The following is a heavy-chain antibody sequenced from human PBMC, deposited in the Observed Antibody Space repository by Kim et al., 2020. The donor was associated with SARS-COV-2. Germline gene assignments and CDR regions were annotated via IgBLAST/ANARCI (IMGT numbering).Heavy chain of an antibody. D-gene: IGHD6-13*01. CDR3: AKEHIAAAGDFDY. CDR2: ISYDGSNK. V-gene: IGHV3-30*18. CDR1: GFTFSSYG. Sequence: GGSLRLSCAASGFTFSSYGMHWVRQAPGKGLEWVAVISYDGSNKYYADSVKGRFTISRDNSKNTLYLQMNSLRAEDTAVYYCAKEHIAAAGDFDYWGQGTLVTVSS. J-gene: IGHJ4*02.